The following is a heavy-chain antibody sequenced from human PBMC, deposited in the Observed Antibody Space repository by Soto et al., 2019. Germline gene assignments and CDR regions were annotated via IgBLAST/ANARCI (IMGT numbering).Heavy chain of an antibody. CDR1: GFTFSSYG. CDR2: ISYDGSNK. D-gene: IGHD5-18*01. Sequence: QVQLVESGGGVVQPGRSLRLSCAASGFTFSSYGMHWVRQAPGKGLEWVAVISYDGSNKYYADSVKGRFTISRDNSKNSLYLQMNSRRAEDTAVYYCAKGLYCYGYEALDYWGQGTLVTVSS. V-gene: IGHV3-30*18. J-gene: IGHJ4*02. CDR3: AKGLYCYGYEALDY.